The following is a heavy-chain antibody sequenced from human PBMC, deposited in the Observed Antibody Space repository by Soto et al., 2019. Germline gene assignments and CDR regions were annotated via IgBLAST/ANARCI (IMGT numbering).Heavy chain of an antibody. CDR3: ARGYCSSNSCHNWFDS. V-gene: IGHV4-31*03. Sequence: PSETLSLTCTVSGGSISSGGLYWSWIRQHPGKGLEWIGYIYNTGSTYYNPSLKSRVTISVDTSKNQISLKLSSVAAADTAVYYCARGYCSSNSCHNWFDSWGQGTLVTVSS. J-gene: IGHJ5*01. D-gene: IGHD2-2*01. CDR1: GGSISSGGLY. CDR2: IYNTGST.